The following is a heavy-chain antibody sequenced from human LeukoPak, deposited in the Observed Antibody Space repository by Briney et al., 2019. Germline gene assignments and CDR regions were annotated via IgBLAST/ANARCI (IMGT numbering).Heavy chain of an antibody. Sequence: PSETLSLTCAVYGGSFSGYYWSWIRQPPGKGLEWIGEINHSGSTNYNPSLKSRVTISVDTSKNQFSLKLSSVTAADTAVYYCARGRMRTTGTTDAFDIWGQGTTVTVSS. CDR1: GGSFSGYY. CDR3: ARGRMRTTGTTDAFDI. J-gene: IGHJ3*02. V-gene: IGHV4-34*01. D-gene: IGHD1-1*01. CDR2: INHSGST.